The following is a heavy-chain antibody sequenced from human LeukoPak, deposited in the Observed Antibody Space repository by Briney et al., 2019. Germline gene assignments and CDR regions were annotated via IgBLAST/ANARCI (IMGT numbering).Heavy chain of an antibody. CDR2: INSGGSST. CDR1: GFTFSSYW. V-gene: IGHV3-74*01. Sequence: PGGSLRLSCAASGFTFSSYWMHWVRQAPGKGLVWVSRINSGGSSTSYADSVKGRFTISRDNAKNTLYLQMNSLRAEDTAVYYCASGWQQLAPADYWGQGTLVTVSS. D-gene: IGHD6-13*01. J-gene: IGHJ4*02. CDR3: ASGWQQLAPADY.